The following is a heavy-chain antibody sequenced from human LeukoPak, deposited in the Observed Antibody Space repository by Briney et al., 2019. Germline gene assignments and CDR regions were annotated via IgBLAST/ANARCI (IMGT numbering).Heavy chain of an antibody. D-gene: IGHD3-22*01. CDR2: ISSSSSYI. Sequence: GGSLRLSCAASGFTFSSYSMNWVRQAPGKGLEWVSSISSSSSYIYYADSVKGRFTISRDNAKNSLYLQMNSLRAEDTAVYYCARDLSYYDSSGYFYYFDYWGQGTLVTVSS. CDR1: GFTFSSYS. CDR3: ARDLSYYDSSGYFYYFDY. V-gene: IGHV3-21*01. J-gene: IGHJ4*02.